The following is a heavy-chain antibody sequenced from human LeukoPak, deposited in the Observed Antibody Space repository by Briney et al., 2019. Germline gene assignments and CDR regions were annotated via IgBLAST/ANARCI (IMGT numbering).Heavy chain of an antibody. CDR2: IFYSGNT. CDR1: GGSISSSSYY. CDR3: ARQTWIQLWFFDY. Sequence: SETLSLTCTVSGGSISSSSYYWGWIRQPPGKGLEWIGSIFYSGNTHYNPSLKSRVTISIDTSKNQFSLKVSSATAADTAVYYCARQTWIQLWFFDYWGQGTLVTVS. V-gene: IGHV4-39*01. D-gene: IGHD5-18*01. J-gene: IGHJ4*02.